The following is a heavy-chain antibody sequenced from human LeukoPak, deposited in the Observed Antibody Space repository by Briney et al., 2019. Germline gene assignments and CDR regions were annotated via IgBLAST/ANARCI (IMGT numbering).Heavy chain of an antibody. D-gene: IGHD3-22*01. Sequence: ASVKVSCKASGYTFTSYGISWVRQAPGQGLEWMGWISAYNGNTNYAQKLQGRVTMTTDTSTSTAYMELRSLRSDDTAAYYCARVRAAYYYDSSDKGYFDYWGQGTLVTVSS. CDR1: GYTFTSYG. J-gene: IGHJ4*02. CDR2: ISAYNGNT. V-gene: IGHV1-18*01. CDR3: ARVRAAYYYDSSDKGYFDY.